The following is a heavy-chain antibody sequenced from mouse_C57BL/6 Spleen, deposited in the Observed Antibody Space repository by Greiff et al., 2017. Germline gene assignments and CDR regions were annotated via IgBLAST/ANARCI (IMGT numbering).Heavy chain of an antibody. CDR2: IDPNSGGT. D-gene: IGHD1-1*01. Sequence: FQLQQSGAELVRPGASVKLSCKASGYTFTSYWMHWVKQRPERGLEWIGRIDPNSGGTKYNEKFKSKATLTVDKPSSTAYMQLSSLTSEDSAVYYCARPVITTVVGDYAMDYWGQGTSVTVSS. V-gene: IGHV1-72*01. J-gene: IGHJ4*01. CDR3: ARPVITTVVGDYAMDY. CDR1: GYTFTSYW.